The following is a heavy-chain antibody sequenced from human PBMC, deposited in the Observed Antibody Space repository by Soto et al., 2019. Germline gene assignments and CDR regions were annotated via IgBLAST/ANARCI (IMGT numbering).Heavy chain of an antibody. CDR2: INWNGGST. D-gene: IGHD3-16*02. J-gene: IGHJ5*02. V-gene: IGHV3-20*04. CDR3: ARDISLLPRGWFDP. Sequence: GGSLRLSCAASGFTFYDYGMSWVRQAPGEGLEWGSGINWNGGSTRYAVSIKGRFTISRDNAKNSLYLQMNTLRAEDTAVYYCARDISLLPRGWFDPWGQGTLVTVSS. CDR1: GFTFYDYG.